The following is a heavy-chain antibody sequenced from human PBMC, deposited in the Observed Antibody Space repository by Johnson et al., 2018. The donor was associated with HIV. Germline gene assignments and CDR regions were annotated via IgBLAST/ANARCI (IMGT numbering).Heavy chain of an antibody. D-gene: IGHD2-21*02. V-gene: IGHV3-64*01. J-gene: IGHJ3*02. Sequence: VQLVESGGGVVQPGRSLRLSCAASGFTFSSYAMHWVRQAPGKGLDSVSAISSNGGSTYYANSVNGRFTISRDNSKNTLYLQMGSLRAEYMAVYYCARGCGDCYPGDDAFDIWGQGTMGTVSS. CDR3: ARGCGDCYPGDDAFDI. CDR2: ISSNGGST. CDR1: GFTFSSYA.